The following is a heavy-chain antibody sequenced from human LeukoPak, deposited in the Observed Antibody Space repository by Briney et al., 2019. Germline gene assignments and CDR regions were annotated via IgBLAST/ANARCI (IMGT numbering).Heavy chain of an antibody. V-gene: IGHV4-61*02. D-gene: IGHD6-19*01. CDR1: GGSISSGSYY. Sequence: SETLSLTCTVSGGSISSGSYYWSWIRQPAGKGLEWIGRIYTSGSTNYNPSLKSRVTISVDTSKNQFSLKLSSVTAADTAVYYCARVLEYSSGWYFDYWGQGTLVTVSS. CDR2: IYTSGST. J-gene: IGHJ4*02. CDR3: ARVLEYSSGWYFDY.